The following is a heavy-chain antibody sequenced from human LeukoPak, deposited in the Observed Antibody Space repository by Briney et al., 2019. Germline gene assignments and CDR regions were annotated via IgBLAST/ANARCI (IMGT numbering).Heavy chain of an antibody. V-gene: IGHV3-30-3*01. CDR3: ANVDYDILTGYPPLDY. J-gene: IGHJ4*02. CDR2: VSYDGSNK. D-gene: IGHD3-9*01. Sequence: TGRSLRLSCAASGFTFSSYAMHWVRQAPGKGLQWVAIVSYDGSNKYYADSVQGRFIMSKDNSKNTLYLQMNSLRAEDTAVYYCANVDYDILTGYPPLDYWGQGTLVTVSS. CDR1: GFTFSSYA.